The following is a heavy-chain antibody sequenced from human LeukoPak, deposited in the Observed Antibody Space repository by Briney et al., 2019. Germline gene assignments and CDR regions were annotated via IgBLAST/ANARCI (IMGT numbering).Heavy chain of an antibody. CDR2: IQYDRTNE. CDR3: ASEIIFGSFDY. V-gene: IGHV3-30*02. J-gene: IGHJ4*02. CDR1: AFTFSSYG. D-gene: IGHD3-3*01. Sequence: GGSLRLSCAASAFTFSSYGMHWVRQAPGKGLEWVAYIQYDRTNEQYAHSVKGRFRISRDNSNNILYLQMNSLRTEDTAVYYCASEIIFGSFDYWGQGTLVTVSS.